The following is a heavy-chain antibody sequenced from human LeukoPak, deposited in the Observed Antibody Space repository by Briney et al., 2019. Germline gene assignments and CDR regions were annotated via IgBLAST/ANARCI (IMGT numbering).Heavy chain of an antibody. CDR1: GYSFTSYW. CDR2: IYPGDSDT. J-gene: IGHJ6*03. D-gene: IGHD6-6*01. Sequence: GESLKISCKGSGYSFTSYWIGWVRQMPGKGLEWMGIIYPGDSDTRYSPSFQGQVTISADKSISTAYLQWSSLKASDTAMYYCARLMGDSSIAAPRYYYYYYMDVWGKGTTVTVSS. V-gene: IGHV5-51*01. CDR3: ARLMGDSSIAAPRYYYYYYMDV.